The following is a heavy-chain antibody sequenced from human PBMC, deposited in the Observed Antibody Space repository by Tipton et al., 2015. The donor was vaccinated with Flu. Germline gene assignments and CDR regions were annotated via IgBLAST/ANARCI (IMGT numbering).Heavy chain of an antibody. CDR3: ARDPSLGMPEYFDS. Sequence: PGLVKPSETLSLTCTVSGGSISSSSYYWGWIRQPPGKGLEWIGSIYYSGSTYYNPSLKSRVTISVDTSKNQFSLKLSSVTAADTAVYFCARDPSLGMPEYFDSWGQGTLVTASS. V-gene: IGHV4-39*02. J-gene: IGHJ4*02. CDR2: IYYSGST. D-gene: IGHD2-2*01. CDR1: GGSISSSSYY.